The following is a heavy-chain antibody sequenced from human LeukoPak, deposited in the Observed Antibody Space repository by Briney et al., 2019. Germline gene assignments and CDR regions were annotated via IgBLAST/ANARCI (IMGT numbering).Heavy chain of an antibody. Sequence: GGSLRLSCAASGFTFSSYSMNWVRQAPGKGLEWVSYISSSSRTIYYADSVKGRFTISRDNAKNSLYLQMNSLRAEDTAVYYCARGATVVTPDFDCWGQGTLVTVSS. D-gene: IGHD4-23*01. J-gene: IGHJ4*02. CDR3: ARGATVVTPDFDC. CDR2: ISSSSRTI. V-gene: IGHV3-48*01. CDR1: GFTFSSYS.